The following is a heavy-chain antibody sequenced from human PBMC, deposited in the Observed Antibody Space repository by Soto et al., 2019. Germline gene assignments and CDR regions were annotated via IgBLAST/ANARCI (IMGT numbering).Heavy chain of an antibody. V-gene: IGHV3-23*01. CDR2: ISGSGGST. Sequence: EVQLLESGGGLVQPGGSLRLSCAASGFTFSSYAMSWVRQAPGKGLEWVSAISGSGGSTYYADSVKGRFTISRDNSKNTLYLQMNSLRAEDTAVYYCAKVFSGLGHDPTHYRTYNWFDPWGQGTLVTVSS. CDR3: AKVFSGLGHDPTHYRTYNWFDP. CDR1: GFTFSSYA. D-gene: IGHD3-10*01. J-gene: IGHJ5*02.